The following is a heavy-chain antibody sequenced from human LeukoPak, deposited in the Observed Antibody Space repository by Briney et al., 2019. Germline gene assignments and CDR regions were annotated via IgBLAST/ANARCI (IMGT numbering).Heavy chain of an antibody. CDR1: GGSIYSGDYY. V-gene: IGHV4-30-4*01. CDR3: AKQWLXNALXX. Sequence: SETLSLTCTVSGGSIYSGDYYWSWIRQPPGKGLEWIGYIYYSGSTYYNPSLKSRVTISVDTSKNQFSLKLSSVTAADTAVYYCAKQWLXNALXXWGQGTMVTV. CDR2: IYYSGST. J-gene: IGHJ3*01. D-gene: IGHD3-22*01.